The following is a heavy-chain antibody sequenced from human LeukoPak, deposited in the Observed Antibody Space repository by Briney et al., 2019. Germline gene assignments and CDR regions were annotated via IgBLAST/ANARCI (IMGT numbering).Heavy chain of an antibody. CDR1: GFTFSTYE. J-gene: IGHJ4*02. V-gene: IGHV3-48*03. CDR3: ATSRDSSGVD. D-gene: IGHD3-22*01. Sequence: GGSLRLSCAASGFTFSTYEMNWVRQAPGKGLEWVSYISSSGTTIYYANSVKGRFTISRDNVKNSLYLQMESLRVEDTALYYCATSRDSSGVDWGQGALVTVSS. CDR2: ISSSGTTI.